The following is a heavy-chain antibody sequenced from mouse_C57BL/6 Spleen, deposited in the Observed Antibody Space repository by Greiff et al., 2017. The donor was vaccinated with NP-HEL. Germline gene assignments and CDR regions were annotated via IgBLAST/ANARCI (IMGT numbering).Heavy chain of an antibody. CDR1: GFTFSNYW. CDR2: IRLKSDNYAT. Sequence: EVQRVESGGGLVQPGGSMKLSCVASGFTFSNYWMNWVRQSPEKGLEWVAQIRLKSDNYATHYAESVKGRFTISRDDSKSSVYLQMNNLRAEDTGIYYCTGLYYYGSSYYAMDYWGQGTSVTVSS. J-gene: IGHJ4*01. V-gene: IGHV6-3*01. D-gene: IGHD1-1*01. CDR3: TGLYYYGSSYYAMDY.